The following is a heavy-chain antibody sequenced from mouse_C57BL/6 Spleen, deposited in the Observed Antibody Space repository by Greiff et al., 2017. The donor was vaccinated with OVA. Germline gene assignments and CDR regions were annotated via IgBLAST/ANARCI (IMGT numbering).Heavy chain of an antibody. CDR1: GYTFTSYW. Sequence: QVQLQQPGAELVKPGASVKLSCKASGYTFTSYWMHWVKQRPGQGLEWIGMIHPNSGSTNYNEKFKSKATLTVDKSSSTAYMQLSSLTSEDSAVYYCANPIYYDYDDGYYFDYWGQGTTLTVSS. V-gene: IGHV1-64*01. CDR3: ANPIYYDYDDGYYFDY. J-gene: IGHJ2*01. D-gene: IGHD2-4*01. CDR2: IHPNSGST.